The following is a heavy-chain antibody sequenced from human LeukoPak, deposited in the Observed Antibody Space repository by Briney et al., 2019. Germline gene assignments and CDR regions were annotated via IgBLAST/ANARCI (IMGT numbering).Heavy chain of an antibody. Sequence: GRSLRLSCAASGFTFSSYGMHWVRQAPGKGLEWVAVISYDGSNKYYADSVKGRFTISRDNSKNTLYLQMNSLRAEDTAVYYCHFDGDYVAWGQGTLVTVSS. CDR2: ISYDGSNK. CDR1: GFTFSSYG. J-gene: IGHJ5*02. V-gene: IGHV3-30*03. CDR3: HFDGDYVA. D-gene: IGHD4-17*01.